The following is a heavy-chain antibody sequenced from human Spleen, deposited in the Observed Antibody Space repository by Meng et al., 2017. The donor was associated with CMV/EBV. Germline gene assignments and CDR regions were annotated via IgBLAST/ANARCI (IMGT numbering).Heavy chain of an antibody. J-gene: IGHJ4*02. V-gene: IGHV3-74*01. Sequence: GESLKISCAASGYTFKNFWMHWVRQAPGKGLVWVSRINSDGSSTSYADSVKGRFTISRDNAKHSLYLQMNSLRAEDTAVYYCARDQSYEIFDYWGQGTLVTVSS. CDR3: ARDQSYEIFDY. CDR2: INSDGSST. CDR1: GYTFKNFW. D-gene: IGHD3-22*01.